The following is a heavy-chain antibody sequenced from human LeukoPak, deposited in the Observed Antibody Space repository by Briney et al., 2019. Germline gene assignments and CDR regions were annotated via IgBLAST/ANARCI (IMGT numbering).Heavy chain of an antibody. CDR2: ISSSGSTI. V-gene: IGHV3-11*01. J-gene: IGHJ4*02. Sequence: GGSLRLSCAASGFPFSDYYMSWIRPAPGKGLGWVSYISSSGSTIYYADSVKGRFTISRDNAKNSLYLQMNSLRAEDTAVYYCARDRGPLAGGYFDYWGQGTLVTVSS. CDR1: GFPFSDYY. CDR3: ARDRGPLAGGYFDY. D-gene: IGHD6-13*01.